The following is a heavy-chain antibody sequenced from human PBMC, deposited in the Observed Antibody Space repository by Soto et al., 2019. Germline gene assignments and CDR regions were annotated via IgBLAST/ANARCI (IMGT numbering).Heavy chain of an antibody. D-gene: IGHD7-27*01. Sequence: QVQLQESGPGLVKPSETLSLTCTVSGGSISSYYWSWIRQPPGKGLEWIGYIYYSGSTNYNPSLMSRVTIPVDTSKDQFSLKLSSVTAADTAVYYCASRWGTCFAFWGQGTLVTVSS. CDR1: GGSISSYY. V-gene: IGHV4-59*01. J-gene: IGHJ4*02. CDR2: IYYSGST. CDR3: ASRWGTCFAF.